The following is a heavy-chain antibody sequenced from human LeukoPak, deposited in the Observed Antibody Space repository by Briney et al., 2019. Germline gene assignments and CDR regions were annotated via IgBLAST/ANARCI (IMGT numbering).Heavy chain of an antibody. J-gene: IGHJ6*03. CDR2: ISSSSSYI. V-gene: IGHV3-21*01. D-gene: IGHD3-22*01. Sequence: GGSLRLSCAASGFTFSSYSMNWVRQAPGKGLEWVSSISSSSSYIYYADSVKGRFTISRDNAKNSLYLQMNSLRAEDTAVYYCARGSVTIIVVNSYYYMDVWGKGTTVTVSS. CDR3: ARGSVTIIVVNSYYYMDV. CDR1: GFTFSSYS.